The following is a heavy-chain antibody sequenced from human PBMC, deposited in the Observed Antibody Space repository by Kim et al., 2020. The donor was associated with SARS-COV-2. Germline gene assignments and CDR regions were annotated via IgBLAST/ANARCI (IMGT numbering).Heavy chain of an antibody. D-gene: IGHD1-7*01. CDR1: GFTFSSYG. CDR3: ARDHGTTRGGYYYYYGMDV. V-gene: IGHV3-33*01. CDR2: IWYDGSNK. J-gene: IGHJ6*02. Sequence: GGSLRLSCAASGFTFSSYGMHWVRQAPGKGLEWVAVIWYDGSNKYYADSVKGRFTISRDNSKNTLYLQMNSLRAEDTAVYYCARDHGTTRGGYYYYYGMDVWGQGTTVTVSS.